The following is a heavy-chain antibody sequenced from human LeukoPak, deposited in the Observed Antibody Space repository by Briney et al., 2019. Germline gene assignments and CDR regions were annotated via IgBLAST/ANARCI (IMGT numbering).Heavy chain of an antibody. CDR3: ARGITLGGYLAFDI. V-gene: IGHV1-69*04. CDR2: IIPILGMT. D-gene: IGHD5-12*01. J-gene: IGHJ3*02. CDR1: GGTFTTYA. Sequence: GASVKVSCKASGGTFTTYAISWVRQAPGRGLEWMGRIIPILGMTNYAQNLQGRVTITADKSTSTAYMELSSLRSGDTAMYYCARGITLGGYLAFDIWGQGTMVTVSS.